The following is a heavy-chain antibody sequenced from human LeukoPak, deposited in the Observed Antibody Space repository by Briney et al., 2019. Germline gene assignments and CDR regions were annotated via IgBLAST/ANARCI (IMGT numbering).Heavy chain of an antibody. V-gene: IGHV3-33*01. CDR1: GFTFSSYG. Sequence: GGSLRLSCAVPGFTFSSYGMHWVRQAPGKGLGWVAGIWYDGSNKYYADSVKGRFTISRDNSKNTLYLQMNSLRAEDTAVYYCAREGSGSYYKEFDYWGQGTLVTVSS. D-gene: IGHD3-10*01. CDR3: AREGSGSYYKEFDY. J-gene: IGHJ4*02. CDR2: IWYDGSNK.